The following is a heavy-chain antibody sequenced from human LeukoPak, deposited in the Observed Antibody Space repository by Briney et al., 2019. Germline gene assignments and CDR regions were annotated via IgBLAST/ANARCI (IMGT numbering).Heavy chain of an antibody. Sequence: GGSLRLSCAASGFTFSSYAMSWVRQAPGKGLEWVSAISGSGGSTYYADSVKGRFTISRDNSMNTLYLQMNSLRAEDTAVYYCAKEAAVLRYFDWSLGGSFDIWGQGTMVTVSS. CDR2: ISGSGGST. J-gene: IGHJ3*02. CDR1: GFTFSSYA. V-gene: IGHV3-23*01. CDR3: AKEAAVLRYFDWSLGGSFDI. D-gene: IGHD3-9*01.